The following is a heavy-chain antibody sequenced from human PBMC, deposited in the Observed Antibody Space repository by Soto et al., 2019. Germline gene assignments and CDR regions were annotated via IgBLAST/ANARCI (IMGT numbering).Heavy chain of an antibody. D-gene: IGHD1-7*01. J-gene: IGHJ6*02. CDR3: ARDKDRDQWGGNYDYSLDV. V-gene: IGHV1-69*12. Sequence: QVQLVQSGPEVKKPGSSVKVSCKLSGGTFRTYAISWVRQAPGQGLEWMGGIIPIFRTPDYSQKFQGRVTIIADESTTTAYMELRTLTFEVTAVYYCARDKDRDQWGGNYDYSLDVWRQGNRVTVSS. CDR2: IIPIFRTP. CDR1: GGTFRTYA.